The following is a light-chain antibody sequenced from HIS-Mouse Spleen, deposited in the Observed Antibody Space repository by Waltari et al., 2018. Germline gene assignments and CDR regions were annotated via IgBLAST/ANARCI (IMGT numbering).Light chain of an antibody. CDR2: ADS. V-gene: IGLV3-10*01. CDR3: YSTDSSGNHRV. CDR1: ALQKKY. Sequence: SYELTQPPSVSVSPGQTARITCSGDALQKKYAYWYQQKSGQAPVLGIHADSKRPSGLPGRFPGSSSGTMATLTISGDQVEDEADYYCYSTDSSGNHRVFGGGTKLTVL. J-gene: IGLJ2*01.